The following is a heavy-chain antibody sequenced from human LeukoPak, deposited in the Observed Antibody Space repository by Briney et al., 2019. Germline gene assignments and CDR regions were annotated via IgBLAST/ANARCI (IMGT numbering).Heavy chain of an antibody. CDR3: ARDSQDIVLMVYANRGGYFDY. CDR1: GGSISSSSYY. J-gene: IGHJ4*02. V-gene: IGHV4-39*07. CDR2: IYYSGST. Sequence: SETLSLTCTVSGGSISSSSYYWGWIRQPPGKGLEWIGSIYYSGSTYYNPSLKSRVTISVDTSKNQFSLKLSSVTAADTAVYYCARDSQDIVLMVYANRGGYFDYWGQGTLVTVSS. D-gene: IGHD2-8*01.